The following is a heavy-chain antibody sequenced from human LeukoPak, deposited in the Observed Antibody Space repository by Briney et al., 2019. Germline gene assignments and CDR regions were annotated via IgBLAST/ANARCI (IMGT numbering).Heavy chain of an antibody. V-gene: IGHV3-30*02. CDR3: AKDGTGPRYCSSTSCYPPDY. CDR2: IRYDGSNK. Sequence: GGSLRLSCAASGFTFSSYAMHWVRQAPGKGLEWVAFIRYDGSNKYYADSVKGRFTISRDNSKNTLYLQMNSLRAEDTAVYYCAKDGTGPRYCSSTSCYPPDYWGQGTLVTVSS. CDR1: GFTFSSYA. J-gene: IGHJ4*02. D-gene: IGHD2-2*01.